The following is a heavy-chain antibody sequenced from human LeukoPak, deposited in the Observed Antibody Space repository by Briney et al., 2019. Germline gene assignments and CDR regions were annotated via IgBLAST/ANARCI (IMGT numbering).Heavy chain of an antibody. Sequence: ASVKVSCKASGYTFTSYGISWVRQAPGQGLEWMGWISAYNGNTNHAQKLQGRVTMTTDTSTSTAYMELRSLRSDDTAVYYCASQQGVTTATAFDPWGQGTLVTVSS. V-gene: IGHV1-18*01. CDR1: GYTFTSYG. D-gene: IGHD4-17*01. J-gene: IGHJ5*02. CDR3: ASQQGVTTATAFDP. CDR2: ISAYNGNT.